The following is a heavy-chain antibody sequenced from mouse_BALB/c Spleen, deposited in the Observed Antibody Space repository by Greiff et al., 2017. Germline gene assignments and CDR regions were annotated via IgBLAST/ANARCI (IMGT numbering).Heavy chain of an antibody. CDR3: ARGDGNYESYYYAMDY. CDR2: IYPGDGDT. V-gene: IGHV1-80*01. J-gene: IGHJ4*01. CDR1: GYAFSSYW. Sequence: QVQLKESGAELVRPGSSVKISCKASGYAFSSYWMNWVKQRPGQGLEWIGQIYPGDGDTNYNGKFKGKATLTADKSSSTAYMQLSSLTSEDSAVYFCARGDGNYESYYYAMDYWGQGTSVTVSS. D-gene: IGHD2-1*01.